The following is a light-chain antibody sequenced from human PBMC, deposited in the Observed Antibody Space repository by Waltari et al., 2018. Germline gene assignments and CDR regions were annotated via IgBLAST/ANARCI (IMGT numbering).Light chain of an antibody. CDR1: QSVFYNSNNKNY. V-gene: IGKV4-1*01. CDR3: QQYYTAPYS. CDR2: WAS. J-gene: IGKJ2*03. Sequence: DIVMTQSPDSLAVSPGERATINCKSSQSVFYNSNNKNYLAWYQQKAGQPPKLLIYWASSRESGVPDRFSGSVSGTDFTLTISSLQAEDVAVYYCQQYYTAPYSFGQGTKLEIK.